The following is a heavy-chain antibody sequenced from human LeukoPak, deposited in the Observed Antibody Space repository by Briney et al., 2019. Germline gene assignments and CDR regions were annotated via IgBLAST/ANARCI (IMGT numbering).Heavy chain of an antibody. J-gene: IGHJ3*02. D-gene: IGHD2-21*02. Sequence: PGGSLRLSCAASGFTFSSYWMHWVSQAPGKGLVWVSCINGDGGRTNYADSVKGRFTISRDNAKNTLYLQMNSLRAEDTAVYYCARMTAHAFDIWGQGTMVTVSS. CDR3: ARMTAHAFDI. V-gene: IGHV3-74*01. CDR2: INGDGGRT. CDR1: GFTFSSYW.